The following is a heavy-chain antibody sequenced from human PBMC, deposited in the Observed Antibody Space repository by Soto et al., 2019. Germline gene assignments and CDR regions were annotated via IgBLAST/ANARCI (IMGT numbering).Heavy chain of an antibody. CDR3: AKHAFGSGQFDY. CDR2: MHYSGST. V-gene: IGHV4-59*01. J-gene: IGHJ4*02. Sequence: SETLSLTCTVSGGSISNYFWNWIRQPPGKGLEWIGYMHYSGSTNYNPSLKSRVTMSVDTSKNHFSLNLKSVTAADTAVYFCAKHAFGSGQFDYWGQGIQVTV. CDR1: GGSISNYF. D-gene: IGHD3-16*01.